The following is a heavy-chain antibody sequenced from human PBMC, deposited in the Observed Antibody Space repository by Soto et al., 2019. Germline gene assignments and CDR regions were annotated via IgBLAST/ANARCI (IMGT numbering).Heavy chain of an antibody. CDR3: ARDQYYFDY. V-gene: IGHV4-4*07. Sequence: SETLSLTCTVSGASISGFYWSWIRKSAGKGLEWIGRIYATGTTDYNPSLKSRVTISVDTSKNQFSLKLSSVTAADTAVYYCARDQYYFDYWGQGTLVTVSS. CDR1: GASISGFY. J-gene: IGHJ4*02. CDR2: IYATGTT.